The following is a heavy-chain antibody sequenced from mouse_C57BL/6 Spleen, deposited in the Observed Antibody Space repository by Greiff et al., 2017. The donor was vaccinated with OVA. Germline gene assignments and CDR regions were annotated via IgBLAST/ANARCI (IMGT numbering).Heavy chain of an antibody. CDR1: GYTFTSYW. D-gene: IGHD3-2*02. CDR2: IDPSDSYT. CDR3: ARDSSGYRFAY. J-gene: IGHJ3*01. V-gene: IGHV1-50*01. Sequence: QVQLQQPGAELVKPGASVKLSCKASGYTFTSYWMQWVKQRPGQGLEWIGEIDPSDSYTNYNQKFKGKATFTVDTSSSTAYMQLSSLTSEDSAVYYCARDSSGYRFAYWGQGTLVTVSA.